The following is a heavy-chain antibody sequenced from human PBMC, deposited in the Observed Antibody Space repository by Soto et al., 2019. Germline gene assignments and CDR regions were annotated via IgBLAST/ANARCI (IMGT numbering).Heavy chain of an antibody. CDR1: GDSFSSYW. CDR2: IDPSDSHT. V-gene: IGHV5-10-1*01. CDR3: ARVDWKYDLPRFGMDV. J-gene: IGHJ6*02. Sequence: ESLKISCKGSGDSFSSYWIDWVRQMPGKGLEWMGRIDPSDSHTDYSPSFQGHVTISADKSINTAYLQWSSLRASDTAIYYCARVDWKYDLPRFGMDVWGPGTTVTVSS. D-gene: IGHD1-7*01.